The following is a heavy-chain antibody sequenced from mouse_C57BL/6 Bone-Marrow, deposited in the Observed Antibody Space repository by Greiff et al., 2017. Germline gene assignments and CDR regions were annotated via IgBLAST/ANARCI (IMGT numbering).Heavy chain of an antibody. Sequence: EVQLMESGGDLVKPGGSLKLSCAASGFTFSSYGMSWVRQTPDKRLEWVANISSGGSYTYYPDSVKGRFTISRDNATNTLYLQMSSLKSEDTAMYYCERDVDDGYYGDWGQGTTLTVSS. CDR2: ISSGGSYT. J-gene: IGHJ2*01. V-gene: IGHV5-6*01. CDR1: GFTFSSYG. CDR3: ERDVDDGYYGD. D-gene: IGHD2-3*01.